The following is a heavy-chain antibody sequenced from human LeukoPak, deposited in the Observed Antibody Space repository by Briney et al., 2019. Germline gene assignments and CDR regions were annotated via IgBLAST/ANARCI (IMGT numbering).Heavy chain of an antibody. CDR1: GGSISSGDYY. Sequence: SETLSLTCTVSGGSISSGDYYWSWIRQLPGKGLEWIGYIYYSGSTYYNPSLKSRVTISVDTSKNQFSLKLSSVTAADTAVYYCARGKPTYYDSSGYSDYWGQGTLVTVSS. V-gene: IGHV4-30-4*01. D-gene: IGHD3-22*01. CDR3: ARGKPTYYDSSGYSDY. J-gene: IGHJ4*02. CDR2: IYYSGST.